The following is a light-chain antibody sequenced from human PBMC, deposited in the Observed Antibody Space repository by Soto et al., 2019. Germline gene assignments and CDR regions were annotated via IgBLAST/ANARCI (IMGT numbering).Light chain of an antibody. J-gene: IGKJ1*01. CDR3: QQSYSSPPT. Sequence: DILLTQSPSTLSLSPGDRVTITCRASQSVGNNLAWYQQKPVKAPRLLIFAASSVASGIPARFSGSRSGTDFTLTISSLQPEDFATYYCQQSYSSPPTFGQGTKVDIK. CDR2: AAS. V-gene: IGKV1-39*01. CDR1: QSVGNN.